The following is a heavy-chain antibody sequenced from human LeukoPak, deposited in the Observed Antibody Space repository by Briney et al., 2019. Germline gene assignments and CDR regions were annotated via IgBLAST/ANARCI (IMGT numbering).Heavy chain of an antibody. CDR2: IKEDGSVK. CDR3: ARDVWTYSGEAFDY. Sequence: GGSLRLSCAASGITFNDNWMSWVRQAPGKGLEWVANIKEDGSVKYYVDSVKGRFSISIDNAKSSLYLQMSSLRAEDTAVYYCARDVWTYSGEAFDYWGQGALVTVSS. J-gene: IGHJ4*02. V-gene: IGHV3-7*01. CDR1: GITFNDNW. D-gene: IGHD5-12*01.